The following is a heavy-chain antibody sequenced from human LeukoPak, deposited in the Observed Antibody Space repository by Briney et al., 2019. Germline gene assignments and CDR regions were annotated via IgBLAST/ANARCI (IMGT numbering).Heavy chain of an antibody. CDR3: ARAQALPDNVVVPAAPKVWYMDV. Sequence: SVKVSCKASGYTFISYGIGWVRQAPGQGLEWMGGIIPIFGTANYAQKFQGRVTITADESTSTAYMELSSLRSEDTAVYYCARAQALPDNVVVPAAPKVWYMDVWGKGTTVTVSS. V-gene: IGHV1-69*13. J-gene: IGHJ6*03. CDR1: GYTFISYG. D-gene: IGHD2-2*01. CDR2: IIPIFGTA.